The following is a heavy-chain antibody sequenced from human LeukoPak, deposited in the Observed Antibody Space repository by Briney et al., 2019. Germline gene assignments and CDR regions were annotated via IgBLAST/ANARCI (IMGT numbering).Heavy chain of an antibody. Sequence: SETLSLTCTVSGGSISSGGYYWSWIRQPPGKGLEWIGYIYHSGSTYYNPSLKSRVTISVDRSKDQFSLKLSSVTAADTAVYYCARKRIVGAREGEFDYWGQGTLVTVSS. J-gene: IGHJ4*02. V-gene: IGHV4-30-2*01. CDR3: ARKRIVGAREGEFDY. CDR2: IYHSGST. CDR1: GGSISSGGYY. D-gene: IGHD1-26*01.